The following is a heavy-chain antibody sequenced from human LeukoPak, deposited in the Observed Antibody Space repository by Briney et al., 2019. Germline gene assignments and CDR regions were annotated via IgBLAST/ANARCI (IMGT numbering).Heavy chain of an antibody. CDR3: ARLRYYGSGSYPLDY. D-gene: IGHD3-10*01. J-gene: IGHJ4*02. CDR1: GYTFTGYY. CDR2: INPNSGGT. Sequence: ASVEVSCKATGYTFTGYYMHWVRQAPGQGLEWMGWINPNSGGTNYAQKFQGRVTMTRDTSISTAYMELSRLRSDDTAVYYCARLRYYGSGSYPLDYWGQGTLVTVSS. V-gene: IGHV1-2*02.